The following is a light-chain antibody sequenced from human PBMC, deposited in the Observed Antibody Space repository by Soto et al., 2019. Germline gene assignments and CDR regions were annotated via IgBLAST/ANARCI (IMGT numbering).Light chain of an antibody. CDR1: QDIRNY. J-gene: IGKJ2*01. Sequence: DIQMTQSPSSLSASVGDRVTITCQASQDIRNYLNWYQQKPGKAPKLLIYEASNLETGVPSRFSGSGSGTDFTFTISSLQPEDIATYYCQQYDNLPYTFGQGTKLEIK. CDR3: QQYDNLPYT. CDR2: EAS. V-gene: IGKV1-33*01.